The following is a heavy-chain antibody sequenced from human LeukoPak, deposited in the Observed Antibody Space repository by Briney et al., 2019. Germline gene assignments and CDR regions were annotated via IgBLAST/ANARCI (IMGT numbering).Heavy chain of an antibody. V-gene: IGHV4-39*01. Sequence: SETLSLTCTVSGGSISSSSDWWGWIRQPPGKGLEWIGSIYYSGSTNYNPSLKSRVTMSVDTSKNQFSLKLSSVTAADTAVYYCASLPGTTPKSSSTEGYWGQGTLVTVSS. CDR3: ASLPGTTPKSSSTEGY. J-gene: IGHJ4*02. CDR2: IYYSGST. D-gene: IGHD2-2*01. CDR1: GGSISSSSDW.